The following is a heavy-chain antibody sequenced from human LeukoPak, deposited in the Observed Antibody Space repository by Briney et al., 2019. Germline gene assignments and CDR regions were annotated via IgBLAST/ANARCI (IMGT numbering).Heavy chain of an antibody. CDR3: ARHIGANNNY. J-gene: IGHJ4*02. V-gene: IGHV4-59*08. Sequence: SETLSLTCTVSGGSISNYYWSWIRQPPGKGLEWIAYINYSGSTNYNPSLKSRVTISVDTSKNQFSLKLSSVTAADTAVYYCARHIGANNNYWGQGTLVTVSS. CDR1: GGSISNYY. CDR2: INYSGST. D-gene: IGHD1/OR15-1a*01.